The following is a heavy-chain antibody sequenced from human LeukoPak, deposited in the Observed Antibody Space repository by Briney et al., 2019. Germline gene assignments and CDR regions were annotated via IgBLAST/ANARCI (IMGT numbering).Heavy chain of an antibody. CDR3: ARMGYSSSSFDY. CDR2: IYHTAGS. CDR1: GDSVTNDNYF. D-gene: IGHD6-6*01. Sequence: PSETLSLTCTVSGDSVTNDNYFWSWTRQPPGEGLEWIGYIYHTAGSYYNPSLKSRVTISVDTSKNQFSLKLSSVTAADTAVYYCARMGYSSSSFDYWGQGTLVTVSS. V-gene: IGHV4-61*01. J-gene: IGHJ4*02.